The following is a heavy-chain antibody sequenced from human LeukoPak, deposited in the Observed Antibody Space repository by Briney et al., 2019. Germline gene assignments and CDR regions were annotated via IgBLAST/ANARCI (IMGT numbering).Heavy chain of an antibody. J-gene: IGHJ4*02. CDR3: ARVRGSYCLDY. Sequence: GGSLRLSCAASGFTFSSYSMNWVRQAPGKGLELISYTSSSSSTKYYADSVKGRFTISRDNAKNSLYLQMNSLRAEDTAVYYCARVRGSYCLDYWGQGTLVTVSS. V-gene: IGHV3-48*04. CDR2: TSSSSSTK. D-gene: IGHD3-16*01. CDR1: GFTFSSYS.